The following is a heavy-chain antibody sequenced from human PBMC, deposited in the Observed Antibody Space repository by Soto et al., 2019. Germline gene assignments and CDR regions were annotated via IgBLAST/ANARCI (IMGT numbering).Heavy chain of an antibody. CDR3: TAAF. CDR1: GFTFSHFA. Sequence: QVQLVESGGGVVQPGRSLRLSCAASGFTFSHFAMHWVRQAPGKGLQWVAVIWYDGSNKYYTDSVKGRFTISRDSSKNAPDLPMVRLRRADKAAFYCTAAF. CDR2: IWYDGSNK. V-gene: IGHV3-33*01. J-gene: IGHJ3*01.